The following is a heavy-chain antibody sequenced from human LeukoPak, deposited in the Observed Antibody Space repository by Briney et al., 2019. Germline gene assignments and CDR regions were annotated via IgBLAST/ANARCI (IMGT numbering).Heavy chain of an antibody. V-gene: IGHV3-48*01. CDR1: GFTFSSYS. D-gene: IGHD3-22*01. J-gene: IGHJ4*02. CDR2: ISSSSSTI. Sequence: PGGSLRLSCAASGFTFSSYSMKWVRQAPGKGLEWVSYISSSSSTIYYADSVKGRFTISRDNAKNSLYLQMNSLRAEDTAVYYCARGGYDSSGYYFDYWGQGTLVTVSS. CDR3: ARGGYDSSGYYFDY.